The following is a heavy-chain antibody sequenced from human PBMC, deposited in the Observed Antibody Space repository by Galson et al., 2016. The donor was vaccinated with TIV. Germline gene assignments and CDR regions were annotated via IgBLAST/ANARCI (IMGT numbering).Heavy chain of an antibody. CDR1: GVPFNGYS. CDR3: AREGKGAAYPNNFDY. J-gene: IGHJ4*02. V-gene: IGHV3-30*03. CDR2: IKHDGSEQ. Sequence: SLRLSCAASGVPFNGYSMHWVRQPPGGGLEWVSVIKHDGSEQFYADSVKGRFTASRDNSKSTLYLQMNSLRAEDTAVYYCAREGKGAAYPNNFDYWGQGTLVTVSS. D-gene: IGHD1-26*01.